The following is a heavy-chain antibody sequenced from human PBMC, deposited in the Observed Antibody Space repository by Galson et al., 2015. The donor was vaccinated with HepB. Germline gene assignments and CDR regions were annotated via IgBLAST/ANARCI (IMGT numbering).Heavy chain of an antibody. CDR3: AGSGYYYLSC. D-gene: IGHD3-22*01. CDR2: ISYDGSNK. CDR1: GFTFSSYA. J-gene: IGHJ4*02. Sequence: SLRLSCAASGFTFSSYAMHWVRQAPGKGLEWVAVISYDGSNKYYADSVKGRFTISRDNSKNTLYLQMNSLRAEDTAVYYCAGSGYYYLSCWGQGTLVTVSS. V-gene: IGHV3-30*04.